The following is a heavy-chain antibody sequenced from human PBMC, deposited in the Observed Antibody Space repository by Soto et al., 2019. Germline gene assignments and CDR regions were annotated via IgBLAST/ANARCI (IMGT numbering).Heavy chain of an antibody. J-gene: IGHJ4*02. CDR2: IYYSGST. Sequence: QVQLQESGPGLVKPSQTLSLTCTVSGGSISSGDYYWSWIRQPPGKGLEWIGYIYYSGSTYYNPSLKSRVTISVDTFKNQFSLKLSSVTAADTAVYYCARGGSMTTLTTAPYYFDYRGQGTLVTVSS. V-gene: IGHV4-30-4*01. D-gene: IGHD4-4*01. CDR1: GGSISSGDYY. CDR3: ARGGSMTTLTTAPYYFDY.